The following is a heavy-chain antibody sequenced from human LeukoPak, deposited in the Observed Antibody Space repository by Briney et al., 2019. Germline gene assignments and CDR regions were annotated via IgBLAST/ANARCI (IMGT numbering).Heavy chain of an antibody. J-gene: IGHJ5*02. CDR3: ARYYYDSSAVTGFDP. D-gene: IGHD3-22*01. V-gene: IGHV4-61*01. Sequence: IPSETLSLTCTVSGGSVSSGSYYWSWIRQPPGKGLEWIGYIYYSGSTNYNPSLKSRVTISVDTSKNQFSLKLSSVTAADTAVYYCARYYYDSSAVTGFDPWGQGTLVTVSS. CDR1: GGSVSSGSYY. CDR2: IYYSGST.